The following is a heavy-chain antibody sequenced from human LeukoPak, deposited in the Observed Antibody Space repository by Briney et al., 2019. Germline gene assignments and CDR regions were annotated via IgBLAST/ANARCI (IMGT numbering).Heavy chain of an antibody. CDR2: ISSSSIYI. J-gene: IGHJ2*01. V-gene: IGHV3-21*01. Sequence: GGTLRLSCAASGFTFSSYSMNWVRQAPGKGLEWDSSISSSSIYIFYADSVKGRFTISRDNAKNSLYLQMNSLRAEDTAVYYCARAPTYYYDTSGSSLTLDWYFDLWGRGTLVTVSS. D-gene: IGHD3-22*01. CDR3: ARAPTYYYDTSGSSLTLDWYFDL. CDR1: GFTFSSYS.